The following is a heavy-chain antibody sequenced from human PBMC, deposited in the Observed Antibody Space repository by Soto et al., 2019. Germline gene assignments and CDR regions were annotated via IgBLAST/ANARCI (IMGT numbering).Heavy chain of an antibody. CDR2: THYSGTT. CDR1: IGSISTYY. V-gene: IGHV4-59*01. Sequence: NPSETLSLTCTVSIGSISTYYWSWIRQPPGKGLEWIGYTHYSGTTHYNPSLKGRVTTSVDTSKNQFSLRLSSVTAADTAIYYCAGSYGNAWYTYWGQGTLVTVSS. D-gene: IGHD6-13*01. J-gene: IGHJ4*01. CDR3: AGSYGNAWYTY.